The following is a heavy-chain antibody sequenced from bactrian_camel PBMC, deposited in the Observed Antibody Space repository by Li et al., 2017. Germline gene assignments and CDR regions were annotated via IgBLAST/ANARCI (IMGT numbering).Heavy chain of an antibody. CDR1: GDTSSGYG. J-gene: IGHJ4*01. D-gene: IGHD4*01. V-gene: IGHV3-3*01. CDR2: LWNGGGNP. Sequence: HVQLVESGGGSVQPGGSLRLSCAVSGDTSSGYGYCMAWFRQAPGKEREGVARLWNGGGNPYYTALVKGRFTVSQDSTKTTLYLEMNSLTPEDTAIYYCAADRRIGRRWYSQASLAPVVIGTNGQGTQVTVS.